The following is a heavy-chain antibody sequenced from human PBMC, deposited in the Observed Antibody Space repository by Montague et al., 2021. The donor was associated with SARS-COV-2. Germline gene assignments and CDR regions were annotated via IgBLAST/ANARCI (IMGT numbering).Heavy chain of an antibody. J-gene: IGHJ6*02. CDR2: IYYSGST. CDR1: GGSISNYY. D-gene: IGHD3-22*01. CDR3: ARGGGYYNYGLDV. Sequence: SEILSLTCTVSGGSISNYYWRWIRQHPGRGLEWIGYIYYSGSTDYSPSLKSRVTISLDTSKNQFFLKVTSVTAADTAVYYCARGGGYYNYGLDVWGPGTTVTVSS. V-gene: IGHV4-59*01.